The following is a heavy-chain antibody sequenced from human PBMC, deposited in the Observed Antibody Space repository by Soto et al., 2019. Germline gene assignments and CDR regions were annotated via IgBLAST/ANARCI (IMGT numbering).Heavy chain of an antibody. Sequence: SGPTLVNPTQTLTLTCTFSGFSLRTSGMRVSWIRQPPGKALEWLARIDWDDGKFYSTSLKSRLTISKDTSKNQVALTMTNMDPVDTGTYYCARDYYGSGSPRGMDVWGQGTTVTVS. D-gene: IGHD3-10*01. V-gene: IGHV2-70*04. CDR1: GFSLRTSGMR. J-gene: IGHJ6*02. CDR3: ARDYYGSGSPRGMDV. CDR2: IDWDDGK.